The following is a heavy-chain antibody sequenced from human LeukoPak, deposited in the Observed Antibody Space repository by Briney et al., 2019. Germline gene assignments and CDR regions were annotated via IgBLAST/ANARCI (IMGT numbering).Heavy chain of an antibody. CDR1: GYTFTSYD. J-gene: IGHJ4*02. Sequence: EASVKVSCKASGYTFTSYDINWVRQATGQGLEWMGWMNPNSGNTGYAQKFQGRVTMTRYTSISTAYMELSSLRSEDTAVYYCATGGPYNSGSYPWSYWGQGTLVTVSS. CDR2: MNPNSGNT. D-gene: IGHD1-26*01. CDR3: ATGGPYNSGSYPWSY. V-gene: IGHV1-8*01.